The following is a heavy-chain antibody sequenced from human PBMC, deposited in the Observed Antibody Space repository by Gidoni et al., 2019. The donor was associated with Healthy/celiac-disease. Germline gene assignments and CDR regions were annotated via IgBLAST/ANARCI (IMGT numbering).Heavy chain of an antibody. CDR2: ISSSSSYI. CDR3: ARDTLLWFGELTSEYFDY. CDR1: GFTFSSYS. Sequence: EVQLVESGGGLVKPGGSLRLSCAASGFTFSSYSMNWVRQAPGKGLEWVSSISSSSSYIYYADSVKGRFTISRDNAKNSLYLQMNSLRAEDTAVYYCARDTLLWFGELTSEYFDYWGQGTLVTVSS. V-gene: IGHV3-21*01. J-gene: IGHJ4*02. D-gene: IGHD3-10*01.